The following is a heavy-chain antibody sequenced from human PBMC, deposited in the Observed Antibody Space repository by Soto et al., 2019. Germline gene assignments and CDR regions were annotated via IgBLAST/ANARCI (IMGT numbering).Heavy chain of an antibody. CDR2: ISYDGSNK. D-gene: IGHD2-15*01. V-gene: IGHV3-30*18. J-gene: IGHJ4*02. CDR3: AKDYCSGGSCYTFPGY. CDR1: GFTFSSYG. Sequence: PGGSLRLSCAASGFTFSSYGMHWVRQAPGKGLEWVAVISYDGSNKYYADSVKGRFTISRDNSKNTLYLQMNSLSAEDTAVYYCAKDYCSGGSCYTFPGYWGQGTLVTVSS.